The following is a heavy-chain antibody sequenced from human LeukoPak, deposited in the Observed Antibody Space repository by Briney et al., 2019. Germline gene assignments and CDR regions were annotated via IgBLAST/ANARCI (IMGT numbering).Heavy chain of an antibody. J-gene: IGHJ4*02. CDR3: ASMQSGPHGDFDN. V-gene: IGHV3-66*01. CDR1: GFTVSSNY. Sequence: GGSLRLSCAVSGFTVSSNYMSWVRQAPGEGLEWVSVIYSGGSTYYADSVKGRFTISRDNSKNTVYLQRNSLRAEDTAVYYCASMQSGPHGDFDNWGERNLVTVSS. D-gene: IGHD3-3*01. CDR2: IYSGGST.